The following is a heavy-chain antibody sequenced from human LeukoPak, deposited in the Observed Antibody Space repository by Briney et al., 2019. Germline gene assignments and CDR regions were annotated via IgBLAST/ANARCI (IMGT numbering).Heavy chain of an antibody. CDR3: ARDGPVDDFWSGYYTGFDY. CDR2: IIPIFGTA. Sequence: SLKVECYASEGPCGSYASRSGRQAHDQGNEWMGGIIPIFGTANYAQKFQGRVTITADESTSTAYMELSSLRSEDTAVYYCARDGPVDDFWSGYYTGFDYWGQGTLVTVSS. V-gene: IGHV1-69*13. D-gene: IGHD3-3*01. J-gene: IGHJ4*02. CDR1: EGPCGSYA.